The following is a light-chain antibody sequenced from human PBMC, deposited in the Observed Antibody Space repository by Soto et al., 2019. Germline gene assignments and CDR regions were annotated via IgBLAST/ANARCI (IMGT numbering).Light chain of an antibody. V-gene: IGKV3-20*01. J-gene: IGKJ2*01. CDR1: QSVSSSY. Sequence: EIVLTQSPGTLSLSPGERATLSCRASQSVSSSYLGWYQHKPGQAPRLLIYGAFSRATCIPDRFSGSGSGTDFALIINSQEPEDFAGYCWQQYGTSPPSTFGQGTKLEIK. CDR3: QQYGTSPPST. CDR2: GAF.